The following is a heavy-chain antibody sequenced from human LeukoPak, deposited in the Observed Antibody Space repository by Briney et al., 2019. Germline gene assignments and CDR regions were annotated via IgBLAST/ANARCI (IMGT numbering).Heavy chain of an antibody. J-gene: IGHJ4*02. Sequence: GGSLRLSCAASGFTFSSYSMNWVRQAPGKGLEWVSSISSSSSYIYYADSVKGRFTISRDNAKNPLYLQMNSLRAEDTAVYYCARDEYQPYYFDYWGQGTLVTVSS. CDR3: ARDEYQPYYFDY. CDR1: GFTFSSYS. D-gene: IGHD2-2*01. V-gene: IGHV3-21*01. CDR2: ISSSSSYI.